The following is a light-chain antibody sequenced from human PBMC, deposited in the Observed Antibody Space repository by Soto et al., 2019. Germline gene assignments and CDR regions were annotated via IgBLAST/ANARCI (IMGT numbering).Light chain of an antibody. J-gene: IGKJ1*01. CDR3: QQRSNWPWT. CDR1: QSVDGN. CDR2: DAS. Sequence: EILMTQSPATLSVSPGERATLSCRASQSVDGNLAWYQQKPGQAPRLLIYDASNRATGIPARFSGSGAGTDFTLTISSLEPEDFAVYYCQQRSNWPWTFGQGTKVDIK. V-gene: IGKV3D-11*02.